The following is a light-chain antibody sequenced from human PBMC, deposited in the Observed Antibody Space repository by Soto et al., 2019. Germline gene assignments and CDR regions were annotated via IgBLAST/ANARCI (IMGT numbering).Light chain of an antibody. CDR3: QQYFSFPWT. J-gene: IGKJ1*01. CDR2: WAS. CDR1: QSVLYNSNNKNY. V-gene: IGKV4-1*01. Sequence: DIVMTQSPDSLAVSLGERATINCKSSQSVLYNSNNKNYLAWYQQIPGQPPNLLIYWASTRESGVPDRFSGSGSAAYFTLTISSLQAEDVAIYYCQQYFSFPWTFGQGTKVEIQ.